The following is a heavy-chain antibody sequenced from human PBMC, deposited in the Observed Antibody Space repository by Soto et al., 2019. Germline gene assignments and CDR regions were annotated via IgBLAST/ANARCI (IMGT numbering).Heavy chain of an antibody. Sequence: SETLSLTCAVYGGSFSGYYWSWIRQPPGKGLEWIGEINHSGSTNYNPSLKSRVTISVDTSKNQFSLKLSSVTAADTAVYYCASKGKYSSSWYRIGYFDYWGQGTLVTVSS. J-gene: IGHJ4*02. CDR3: ASKGKYSSSWYRIGYFDY. V-gene: IGHV4-34*01. CDR1: GGSFSGYY. D-gene: IGHD6-13*01. CDR2: INHSGST.